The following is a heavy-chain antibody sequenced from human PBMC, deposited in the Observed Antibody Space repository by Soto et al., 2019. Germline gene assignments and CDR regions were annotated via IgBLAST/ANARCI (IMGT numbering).Heavy chain of an antibody. Sequence: GGSLRLSCAASGFRFDIYSMNWIRQAPGKGLEWSAYITSDTNTIKYADSVKGRFTVSRDNAKDSVYLQMNSLRDEDTAEYYCARSVEGHFDYWGQGTVVTVSS. CDR2: ITSDTNTI. D-gene: IGHD6-19*01. J-gene: IGHJ4*02. V-gene: IGHV3-48*02. CDR3: ARSVEGHFDY. CDR1: GFRFDIYS.